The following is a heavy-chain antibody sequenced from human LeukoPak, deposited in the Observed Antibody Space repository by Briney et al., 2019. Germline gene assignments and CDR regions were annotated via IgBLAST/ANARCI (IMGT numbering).Heavy chain of an antibody. CDR1: GGSISNYY. CDR3: ARVGRYFDWLPLSYFDY. J-gene: IGHJ4*02. D-gene: IGHD3-9*01. CDR2: IYYSGST. Sequence: SETLSLTCTVSGGSISNYYWSWIRRPPGKGLEWIGYIYYSGSTNYNPSLKSRVTISVDTSKNQFSLKLSSVTAADTAVYYCARVGRYFDWLPLSYFDYWGQGTLVTVSS. V-gene: IGHV4-59*01.